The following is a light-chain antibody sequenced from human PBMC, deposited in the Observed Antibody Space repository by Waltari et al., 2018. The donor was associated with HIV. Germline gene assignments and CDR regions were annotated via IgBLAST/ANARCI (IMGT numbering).Light chain of an antibody. CDR1: SSNIGAGYD. CDR2: GNI. V-gene: IGLV1-40*01. J-gene: IGLJ2*01. CDR3: QSYDSSLSGSI. Sequence: QSVLTQPPSVSGAPGQRVTISCTGSSSNIGAGYDVHWYQQLPGTAPKLLINGNINRPSGVPDRFSDSKSGTSASRAITGLQAEDEADYYCQSYDSSLSGSIFGGGTKLTVL.